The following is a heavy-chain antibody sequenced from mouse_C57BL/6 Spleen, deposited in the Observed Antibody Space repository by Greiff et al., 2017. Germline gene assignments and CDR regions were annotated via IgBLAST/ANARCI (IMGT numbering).Heavy chain of an antibody. CDR3: ARLGGSSYDAMAY. J-gene: IGHJ4*01. D-gene: IGHD1-1*01. Sequence: VQLQQSGPELVKPGASVKISCKASGYAFSSSWMNWVKQRPGKGLEWIGGIYPGDGDTNYNGKFKGKATLTADKSSSTAYMQLSSLTSEDSAVYFCARLGGSSYDAMAYWGQGTSVTVSS. V-gene: IGHV1-82*01. CDR2: IYPGDGDT. CDR1: GYAFSSSW.